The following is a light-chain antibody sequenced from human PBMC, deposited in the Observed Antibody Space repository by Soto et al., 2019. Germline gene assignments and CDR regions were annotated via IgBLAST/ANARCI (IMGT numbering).Light chain of an antibody. CDR3: QQYGRSLMYT. CDR2: GAN. Sequence: EIVLTQSPGTLSLSPGEGATLSCRASQSVDRSYLAWYQQKPGQAPRLLIFGANTRATGIPDRFSGSGSGTDFTLRISRLEPEDFAVYYCQQYGRSLMYTFGQGTKGEIK. V-gene: IGKV3-20*01. CDR1: QSVDRSY. J-gene: IGKJ2*01.